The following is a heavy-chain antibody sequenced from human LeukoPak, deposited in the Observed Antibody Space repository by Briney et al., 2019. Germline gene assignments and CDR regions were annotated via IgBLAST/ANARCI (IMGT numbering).Heavy chain of an antibody. CDR3: ARDDPGLLDAFDI. CDR2: INTNTGNP. J-gene: IGHJ3*02. CDR1: GYTFTSYA. Sequence: EASVKVSCTASGYTFTSYAMNWVRQAPGQGLEWMGWINTNTGNPTYAQGFTGRFVFSLDTSVSTAYLQISSLKAEDTAVYYCARDDPGLLDAFDIWGQGTMVTVSS. V-gene: IGHV7-4-1*02. D-gene: IGHD3-9*01.